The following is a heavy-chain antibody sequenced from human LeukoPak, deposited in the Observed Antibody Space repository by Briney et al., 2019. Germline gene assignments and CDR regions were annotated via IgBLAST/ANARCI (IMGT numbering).Heavy chain of an antibody. CDR2: ISDDSGDI. CDR3: AKRNYDFWSGYYRRAENHFDY. V-gene: IGHV3-23*01. J-gene: IGHJ4*02. Sequence: GGSLKLSCAASGFSNYAMSWVRQAPGRGLEWVSAISDDSGDIYYADSVKGRFTISRDNSKSTLYLQMNSLRAEDTAVYYCAKRNYDFWSGYYRRAENHFDYWGQGTLVTVSS. CDR1: GFSNYA. D-gene: IGHD3-3*01.